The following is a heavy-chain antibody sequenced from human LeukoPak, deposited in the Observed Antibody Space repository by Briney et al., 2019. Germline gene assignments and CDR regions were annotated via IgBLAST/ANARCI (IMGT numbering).Heavy chain of an antibody. V-gene: IGHV4-59*01. CDR1: GGSISSYY. CDR3: ARLSIAAAHSNWFDP. Sequence: SETLSLTCTVSGGSISSYYWSWIRQPPGKGLEWIGYIYYSGSTNYNPSLKSRVTISVDTSKNQFSLKLSSVTAADTAVYYCARLSIAAAHSNWFDPWGQGTLVTVSS. D-gene: IGHD6-13*01. J-gene: IGHJ5*02. CDR2: IYYSGST.